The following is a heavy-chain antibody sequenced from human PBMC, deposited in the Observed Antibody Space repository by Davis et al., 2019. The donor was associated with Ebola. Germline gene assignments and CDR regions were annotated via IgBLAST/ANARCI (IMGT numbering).Heavy chain of an antibody. D-gene: IGHD6-13*01. Sequence: GESLKISCAASGFTFSSYWMSWVRQAPGKGLEWVANIKQDGSEKYYVDSVKGRFTISRDNAKNSLYLQMNSLRAEDTAVYYCVKDLSNVAAGDFDYWGQGTLVTVSS. J-gene: IGHJ4*02. CDR2: IKQDGSEK. CDR1: GFTFSSYW. V-gene: IGHV3-7*01. CDR3: VKDLSNVAAGDFDY.